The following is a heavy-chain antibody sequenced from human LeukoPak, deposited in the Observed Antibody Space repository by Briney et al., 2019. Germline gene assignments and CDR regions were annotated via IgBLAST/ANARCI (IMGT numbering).Heavy chain of an antibody. Sequence: GGSLRLSCAASGFTFSSYWMSWVRQAPGKGLEWVANIKQDGSEKYYVDSVKGRFTISRDNAKNSLYLQMNSLRAEDTAVYYCARSGWGDYYHYFDYWGQGTLVTVSS. CDR1: GFTFSSYW. V-gene: IGHV3-7*01. CDR2: IKQDGSEK. J-gene: IGHJ4*02. D-gene: IGHD3-22*01. CDR3: ARSGWGDYYHYFDY.